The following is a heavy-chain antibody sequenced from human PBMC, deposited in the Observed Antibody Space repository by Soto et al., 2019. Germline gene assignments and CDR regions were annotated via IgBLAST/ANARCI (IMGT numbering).Heavy chain of an antibody. CDR3: ASGPYSSSWYGGMDV. CDR1: GGSISSYY. Sequence: PSETLSLTCTVSGGSISSYYWSWIRQPPGKGLEWIGYIYYSGSTNYSPSLKSRVTISVDTSKNQFSLKLSSVTAADTAVYYCASGPYSSSWYGGMDVWGQGTTVTVSS. CDR2: IYYSGST. J-gene: IGHJ6*02. D-gene: IGHD6-13*01. V-gene: IGHV4-59*01.